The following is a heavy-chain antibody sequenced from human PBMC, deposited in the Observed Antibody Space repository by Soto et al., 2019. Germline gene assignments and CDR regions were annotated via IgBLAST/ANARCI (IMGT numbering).Heavy chain of an antibody. J-gene: IGHJ5*02. CDR2: IHYSGST. Sequence: SETLSLTCTVSGGSISSYYWSWIRQSPGKGLEWIGYIHYSGSTKSNPSLKSRVTISVDTSKNQFSLKLSSVTAADTAVYYCARHPYSSPNWFDPWGQGTLVTVSS. CDR3: ARHPYSSPNWFDP. CDR1: GGSISSYY. D-gene: IGHD6-19*01. V-gene: IGHV4-59*08.